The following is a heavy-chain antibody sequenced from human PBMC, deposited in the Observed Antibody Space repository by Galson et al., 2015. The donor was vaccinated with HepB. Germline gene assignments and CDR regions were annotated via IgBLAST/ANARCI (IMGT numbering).Heavy chain of an antibody. CDR2: IKSKADGGTT. CDR1: GLTFNNAW. D-gene: IGHD6-6*01. CDR3: TTIPKPRFSNSPVDY. V-gene: IGHV3-15*07. J-gene: IGHJ4*02. Sequence: SLRLSCAVSGLTFNNAWMSWVRQAPGKGLEWVGRIKSKADGGTTDYAAPVKGRFSISRDDSKNTLYLQMDSLTNEDSAVYYCTTIPKPRFSNSPVDYWGQGTLVTVS.